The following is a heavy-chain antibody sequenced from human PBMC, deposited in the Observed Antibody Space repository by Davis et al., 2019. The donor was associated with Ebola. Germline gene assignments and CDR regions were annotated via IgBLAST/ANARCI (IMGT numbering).Heavy chain of an antibody. D-gene: IGHD3-10*01. Sequence: PGGSLRLSCAASGFTFSSYWMSWVRQAPGKGLEWVANIKQDGSEKYYVDSVKGRFTISRDNAKNSLYLQMNSLRAEDTAVYYCAKDPASERFGDLYYYYYGMDVWGKGTTVTVSS. CDR2: IKQDGSEK. CDR1: GFTFSSYW. CDR3: AKDPASERFGDLYYYYYGMDV. J-gene: IGHJ6*04. V-gene: IGHV3-7*01.